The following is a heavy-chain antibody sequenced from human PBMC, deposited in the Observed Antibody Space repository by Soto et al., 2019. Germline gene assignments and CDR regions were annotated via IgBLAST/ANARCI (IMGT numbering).Heavy chain of an antibody. J-gene: IGHJ3*02. Sequence: GGSLRLSCAASGFTFSSYGMHWVRQAPGKGLEWVAVIWYDGSNKYYADSVKGRFTISRDNSKNTLYLQMNSLRAEDTAVYYCAREPEWELLRDDAFDIWGQGTMVTVSS. CDR3: AREPEWELLRDDAFDI. V-gene: IGHV3-33*01. D-gene: IGHD1-26*01. CDR1: GFTFSSYG. CDR2: IWYDGSNK.